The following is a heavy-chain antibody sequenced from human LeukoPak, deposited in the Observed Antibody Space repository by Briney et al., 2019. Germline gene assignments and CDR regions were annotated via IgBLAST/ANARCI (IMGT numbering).Heavy chain of an antibody. V-gene: IGHV4-59*06. CDR1: GGSISSHY. J-gene: IGHJ4*02. CDR3: ARVVGLLRFLEWTQRGTAFDY. CDR2: IYYSGST. Sequence: SETLSLTCTVSGGSISSHYWSWIRQPPGKGLEWIGYIYYSGSTYYNPSLKSRVTISVDTSKNQFSLKLSSVTAADTAVYYCARVVGLLRFLEWTQRGTAFDYWGQGTLVTVSS. D-gene: IGHD3-3*01.